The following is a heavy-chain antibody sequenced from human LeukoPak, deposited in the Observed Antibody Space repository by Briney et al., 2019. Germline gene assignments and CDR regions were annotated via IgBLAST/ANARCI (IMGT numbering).Heavy chain of an antibody. CDR3: ARDGMTTVVRYIFWTPSTPDY. Sequence: GGSLRLSCTASGFTFSNYAIHWVRQSPGTGLEWVAVISYDGKKEYYSDSVKGRFTISRDNLKNTLYLQMNSLRAEDTAVYYCARDGMTTVVRYIFWTPSTPDYWGQGTLVPVSS. D-gene: IGHD4-23*01. J-gene: IGHJ4*02. CDR2: ISYDGKKE. CDR1: GFTFSNYA. V-gene: IGHV3-30*04.